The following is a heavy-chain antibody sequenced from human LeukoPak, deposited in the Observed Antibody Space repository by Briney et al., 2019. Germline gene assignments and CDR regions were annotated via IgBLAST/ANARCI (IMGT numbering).Heavy chain of an antibody. CDR3: VREERGLAIDY. Sequence: GGSLRLSCAASGFTVSNNYMSWVRQAPRKGLEWVSVIYTGGSTYYADSVRGRFTISRDNSKNTLSLQMSSLRVEDTAVYYCVREERGLAIDYWGQGTLVTVSS. D-gene: IGHD5-12*01. J-gene: IGHJ4*02. CDR1: GFTVSNNY. V-gene: IGHV3-53*05. CDR2: IYTGGST.